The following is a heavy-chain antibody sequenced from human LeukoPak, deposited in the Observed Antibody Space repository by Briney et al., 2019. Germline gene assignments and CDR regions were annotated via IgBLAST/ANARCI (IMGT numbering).Heavy chain of an antibody. V-gene: IGHV4-34*01. Sequence: PSETLSLTCAVYGGSFSGYYWTWIRQPPGKGLEWIGEINHSGNTNYNPSLKSRVTMSVDTSKNQFSLKLSSVTAADTAVYYCARDVSGYGDYVGWFDPWGQGTLVTVSS. CDR1: GGSFSGYY. CDR3: ARDVSGYGDYVGWFDP. J-gene: IGHJ5*02. D-gene: IGHD4-17*01. CDR2: INHSGNT.